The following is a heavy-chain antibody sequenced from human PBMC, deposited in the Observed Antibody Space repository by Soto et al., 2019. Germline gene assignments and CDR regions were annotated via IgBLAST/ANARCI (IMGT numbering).Heavy chain of an antibody. V-gene: IGHV3-23*01. D-gene: IGHD5-12*01. J-gene: IGHJ4*02. CDR3: AKECIVANLYVFIYYFDY. CDR2: IRGSGGST. CDR1: GFTFSRYA. Sequence: EVQLLESGGGLVQPGGSLRLSCAASGFTFSRYAIRWVRQAPGKGLECFSAIRGSGGSTYYAESVKGWFTISRHNSKNTLYLQMTSLRAEDIAVYYCAKECIVANLYVFIYYFDYWGQGTLVTVSS.